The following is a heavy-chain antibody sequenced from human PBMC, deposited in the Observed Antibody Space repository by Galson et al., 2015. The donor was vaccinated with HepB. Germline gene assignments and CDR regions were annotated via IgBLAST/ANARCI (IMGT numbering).Heavy chain of an antibody. D-gene: IGHD3-22*01. CDR1: GYTFTSYG. V-gene: IGHV1-18*01. CDR3: ARDLSGGYYYDSSGYSDY. Sequence: SCKASGYTFTSYGISWVRQAPGQGLEWMGWISAYNGNTNYAQKLQGRVTMTTDTSTSTAYMELRSLRSDDTAVYYCARDLSGGYYYDSSGYSDYWGQGTLVTVSS. J-gene: IGHJ4*02. CDR2: ISAYNGNT.